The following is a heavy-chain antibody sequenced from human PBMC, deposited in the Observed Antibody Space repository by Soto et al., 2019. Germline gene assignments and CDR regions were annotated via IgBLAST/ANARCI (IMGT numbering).Heavy chain of an antibody. V-gene: IGHV3-48*03. CDR3: VRDWTLVVPTSIDC. CDR1: GFTFSDYE. J-gene: IGHJ4*01. D-gene: IGHD2-21*01. CDR2: NDYWGGRT. Sequence: PCGSLRLSCASSGFTFSDYEKNWVRRAPGKGLEWVSWNDYWGGRTDHPDYVSGRFTISRDNAKNSLYLQRNSLRAEDTAINYRVRDWTLVVPTSIDCWRHGTRVTVSS.